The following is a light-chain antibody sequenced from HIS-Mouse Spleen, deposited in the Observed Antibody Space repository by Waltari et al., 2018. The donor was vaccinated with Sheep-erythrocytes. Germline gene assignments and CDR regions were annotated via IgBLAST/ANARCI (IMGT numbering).Light chain of an antibody. Sequence: QSALTQPRSVSGSPGQSLTISCTGTSSDVGGYNYVSWYQQHPGKAPKLMIYDVSNRPSGVSNRFSGSKSGNTASLTISGLQAEDEADYYCSSYTSSSTLVFGTGTKVTVL. CDR2: DVS. CDR1: SSDVGGYNY. J-gene: IGLJ1*01. V-gene: IGLV2-14*03. CDR3: SSYTSSSTLV.